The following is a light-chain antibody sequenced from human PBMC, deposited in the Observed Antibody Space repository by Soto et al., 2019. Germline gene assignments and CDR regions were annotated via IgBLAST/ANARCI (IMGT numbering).Light chain of an antibody. CDR2: KAT. V-gene: IGKV1-5*03. CDR1: QSISSG. CDR3: QQYNSYPRT. J-gene: IGKJ1*01. Sequence: DIQMTQSPSHLSASVGDRVTITCRASQSISSGLAWYQQKPGKAPKLLIYKATSLESWVPSTFSGSGSGTEFTLTISRLQPDDFETYYCQQYNSYPRTFGQGTKVEIK.